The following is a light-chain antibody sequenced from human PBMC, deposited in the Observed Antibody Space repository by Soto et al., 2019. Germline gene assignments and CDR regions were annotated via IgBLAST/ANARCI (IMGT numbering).Light chain of an antibody. Sequence: QSALTQPASVSGFPRQSITISCSGTSSDFGDYNYVSWYQHHPDKAPKLIIYGVSNRPSGVSNRFSASKSGNTASLTISGLQADDEADYYCSSYTGSRTRVFGTGTKLTVL. V-gene: IGLV2-14*01. J-gene: IGLJ1*01. CDR1: SSDFGDYNY. CDR2: GVS. CDR3: SSYTGSRTRV.